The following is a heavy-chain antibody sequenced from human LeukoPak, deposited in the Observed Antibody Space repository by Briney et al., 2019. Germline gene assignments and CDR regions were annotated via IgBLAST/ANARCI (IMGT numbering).Heavy chain of an antibody. CDR2: IRYDGSNK. CDR3: SSIIVADVPN. Sequence: PGGSLTLSCPATGLPFSHSGMHWLRQAPAKGLEWVAFIRYDGSNKYYADSVKGRFTISRDNSKNALYLQMNSLRGEDTAVYYCSSIIVADVPNWGQGTLVTVSS. V-gene: IGHV3-30*02. D-gene: IGHD3-22*01. CDR1: GLPFSHSG. J-gene: IGHJ4*02.